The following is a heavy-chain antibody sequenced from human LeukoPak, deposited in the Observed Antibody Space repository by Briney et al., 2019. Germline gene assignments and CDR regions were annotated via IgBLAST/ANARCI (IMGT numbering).Heavy chain of an antibody. CDR2: ISYDGSNK. J-gene: IGHJ4*02. Sequence: PGGSLRLSCAASGFTFSSYAMHWVRQAPGKGLEWVAVISYDGSNKYYADSVKGRFTISRDNSKNTLYLQMNSLRAEDTAVYYCARDGREVSLDYWGQGTLVTVSS. D-gene: IGHD1-26*01. V-gene: IGHV3-30-3*01. CDR1: GFTFSSYA. CDR3: ARDGREVSLDY.